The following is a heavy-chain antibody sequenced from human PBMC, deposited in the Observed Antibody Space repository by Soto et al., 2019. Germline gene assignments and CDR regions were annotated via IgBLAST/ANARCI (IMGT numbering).Heavy chain of an antibody. D-gene: IGHD5-12*01. J-gene: IGHJ6*03. Sequence: SETLSLTCAVYGGSFSGYYWSWIRQPPGKGLEWIGEINHSGSTNYNPSLKSRVTISVDTSKNQFSLKLSSVTAADTAVYYCARGQRATLNGGIGFGGYYYYYMDVWCKGITVTVS. CDR2: INHSGST. V-gene: IGHV4-34*01. CDR3: ARGQRATLNGGIGFGGYYYYYMDV. CDR1: GGSFSGYY.